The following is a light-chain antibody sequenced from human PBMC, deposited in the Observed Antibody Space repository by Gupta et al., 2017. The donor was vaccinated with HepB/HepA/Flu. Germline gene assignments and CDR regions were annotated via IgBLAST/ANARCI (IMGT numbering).Light chain of an antibody. V-gene: IGLV2-18*02. Sequence: QSALTQPPSVCGYTGQSVTISCTGTSSDVVNYNRVSWYQQPPGTAPSLMIYEVKNRPSGVPDRFSGSKSGNTASLTISGLQAEDEADYYCSSYRSSTTPVVFGGGTKLTVL. CDR3: SSYRSSTTPVV. CDR2: EVK. CDR1: SSDVVNYNR. J-gene: IGLJ2*01.